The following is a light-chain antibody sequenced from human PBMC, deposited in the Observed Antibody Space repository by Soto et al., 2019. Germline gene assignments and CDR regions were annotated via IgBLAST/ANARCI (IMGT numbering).Light chain of an antibody. CDR2: GAS. CDR1: QSVSSSY. CDR3: QLCGGSPLT. J-gene: IGKJ4*01. V-gene: IGKV3-20*01. Sequence: IVFTRAPVIKSKTPGERATLSCRASQSVSSSYLAWYQQKPGQAPRLLIYGASSRATGIPDRFSGSGSGTDFTLTISSLESVDLAEYLCQLCGGSPLTLGGGTKVDI.